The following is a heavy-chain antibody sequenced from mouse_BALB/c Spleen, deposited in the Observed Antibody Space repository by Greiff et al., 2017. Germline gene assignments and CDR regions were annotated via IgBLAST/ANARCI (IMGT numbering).Heavy chain of an antibody. CDR3: ARQFITTATDAMDY. Sequence: EVMLVESGGGLVKPGGSLKLSCAASGFAFSSYDMSWVRQTPEKRLEWVAYISSGGGSTYYPDTVKGRFTISRDNAKNTLYLQMSSLKSEDTAMYYCARQFITTATDAMDYWGQGTSVTVSS. V-gene: IGHV5-12-1*01. CDR1: GFAFSSYD. CDR2: ISSGGGST. D-gene: IGHD1-2*01. J-gene: IGHJ4*01.